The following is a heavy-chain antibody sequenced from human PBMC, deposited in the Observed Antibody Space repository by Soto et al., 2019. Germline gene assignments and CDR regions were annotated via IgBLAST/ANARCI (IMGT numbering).Heavy chain of an antibody. CDR2: IGGSGTGGRT. Sequence: EVHLLESGGDLVQPGGSLRLSCTASGLTFSTYAMSWVRQAPGKGLEWVSAIGGSGTGGRTYYAVSVKGRFTISRDNSKNPVYLQMNNLRADVTAVYYCAKSHGGLVGYNSDYYGMDVWGQGTKVTVSS. J-gene: IGHJ6*02. V-gene: IGHV3-23*01. D-gene: IGHD5-12*01. CDR3: AKSHGGLVGYNSDYYGMDV. CDR1: GLTFSTYA.